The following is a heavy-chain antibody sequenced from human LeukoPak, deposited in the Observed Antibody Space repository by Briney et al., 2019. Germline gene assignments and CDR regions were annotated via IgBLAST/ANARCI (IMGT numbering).Heavy chain of an antibody. CDR1: GFTFSSYW. CDR2: IMQDGSEK. D-gene: IGHD6-13*01. J-gene: IGHJ4*02. Sequence: GGSLRLSCAASGFTFSSYWMSWVRQAPGKGLEWVANIMQDGSEKHYVDSAKGRFTISRDNAKSSLYLQMNSLGAEDTAVYYCGRVTEGIDSWGQGTLVTVSS. V-gene: IGHV3-7*01. CDR3: GRVTEGIDS.